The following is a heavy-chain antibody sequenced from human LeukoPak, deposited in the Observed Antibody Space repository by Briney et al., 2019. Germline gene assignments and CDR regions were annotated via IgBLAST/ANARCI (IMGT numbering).Heavy chain of an antibody. D-gene: IGHD4-17*01. J-gene: IGHJ1*01. V-gene: IGHV1-69*13. Sequence: ASVKVSCKASGGTFSSYAISWVRQAPGQGLEWMGGIIPIFGTANYAQKSQGRVTITADESASTAYMELSSLRSEDTAVYYCARDDYGDYTVGSEYFQHWGQGTLVTVSS. CDR1: GGTFSSYA. CDR3: ARDDYGDYTVGSEYFQH. CDR2: IIPIFGTA.